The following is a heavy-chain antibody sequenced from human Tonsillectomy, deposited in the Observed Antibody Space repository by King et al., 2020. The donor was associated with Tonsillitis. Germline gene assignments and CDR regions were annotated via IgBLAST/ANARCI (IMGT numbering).Heavy chain of an antibody. D-gene: IGHD2-2*01. Sequence: VQLVESGAEVKKPGSSVTVSCKASGGTFSGYAITWVRQAPGQGLEWMGGTIPIFNTANYAQKFQGRVTITADESSSTAYMELSTLSSEDTAGYYCAGSQYYGSSSSCYFSPDLEQQPDFWGRGTLVTVSS. V-gene: IGHV1-69*01. CDR2: TIPIFNTA. J-gene: IGHJ4*02. CDR1: GGTFSGYA. CDR3: AGSQYYGSSSSCYFSPDLEQQPDF.